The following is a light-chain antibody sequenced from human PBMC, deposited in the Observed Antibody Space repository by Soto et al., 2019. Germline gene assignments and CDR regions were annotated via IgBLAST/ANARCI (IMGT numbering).Light chain of an antibody. CDR1: NIGSKS. Sequence: SSVMTQPPSVSVAPGQTAKISCGGTNIGSKSVHWYQQKPGQAPVLVIYDDSDRPSGIPDRFSGSNSGNTATVTISSVEAGDEADYYCQVWDNVSDHWVFGGGTQLTVL. CDR2: DDS. V-gene: IGLV3-21*02. J-gene: IGLJ7*01. CDR3: QVWDNVSDHWV.